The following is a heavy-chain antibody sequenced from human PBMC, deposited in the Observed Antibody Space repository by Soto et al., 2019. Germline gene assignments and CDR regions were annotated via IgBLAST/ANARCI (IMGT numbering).Heavy chain of an antibody. CDR1: GYTFTSFD. D-gene: IGHD6-13*01. Sequence: QVPLVQSGAEVKKPGASVKVSCKASGYTFTSFDIHWVRQATGQGLEWMGWMNPNSGNTGYAQDFQGRVSMTRNTSINTAYRELTSLTSEDTAVYYCARGGQSANWYEFHSRRHDYWGQGTLVTVSS. CDR2: MNPNSGNT. CDR3: ARGGQSANWYEFHSRRHDY. J-gene: IGHJ4*02. V-gene: IGHV1-8*01.